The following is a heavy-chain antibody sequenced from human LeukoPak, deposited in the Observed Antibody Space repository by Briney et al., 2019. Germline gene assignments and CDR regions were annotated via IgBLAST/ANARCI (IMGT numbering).Heavy chain of an antibody. D-gene: IGHD6-19*01. CDR1: GGTFSSYA. V-gene: IGHV1-69*04. CDR3: ARYNRSGWYYFDY. CDR2: IIPILGIA. Sequence: SVKVSCKASGGTFSSYAISWVRQAPGQGLEWMGRIIPILGIANYAQKFQGRVTITADKSTSTAYMELSSLRSEDTAVYYCARYNRSGWYYFDYWGQGTLVTVSS. J-gene: IGHJ4*02.